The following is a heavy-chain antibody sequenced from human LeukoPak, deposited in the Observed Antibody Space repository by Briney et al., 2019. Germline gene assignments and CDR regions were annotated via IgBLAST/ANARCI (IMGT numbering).Heavy chain of an antibody. J-gene: IGHJ6*03. V-gene: IGHV4-59*01. D-gene: IGHD3-10*01. CDR1: GGSISSYY. CDR2: IYYSGST. Sequence: PSETLSLTCTVSGGSISSYYWSWIRQPPGKGLEWIGYIYYSGSTNYNPSLNSPVTISVDTSKNQFSLKLSSVTAADTAVYYCARGMVDYYYYMDVWGIGTTVTVSS. CDR3: ARGMVDYYYYMDV.